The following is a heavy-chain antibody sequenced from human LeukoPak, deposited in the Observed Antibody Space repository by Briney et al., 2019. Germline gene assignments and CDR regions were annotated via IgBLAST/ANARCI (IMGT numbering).Heavy chain of an antibody. J-gene: IGHJ4*02. CDR3: ARVRLSTTGTQWLRINDY. Sequence: GASVKVSCKASGDTFTSYYMHWVRQAPGQGLEWMGIINPSGGSTSYAQKFQGRVTMTRDTSTSTVYMELSSLRSEDTAVYYCARVRLSTTGTQWLRINDYWGQGTLVTVSS. D-gene: IGHD5-12*01. CDR2: INPSGGST. V-gene: IGHV1-46*03. CDR1: GDTFTSYY.